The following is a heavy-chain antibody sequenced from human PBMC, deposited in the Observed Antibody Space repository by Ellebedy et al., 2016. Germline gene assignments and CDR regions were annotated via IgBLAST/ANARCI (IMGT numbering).Heavy chain of an antibody. D-gene: IGHD1/OR15-1a*01. CDR1: GFTVTTAY. J-gene: IGHJ4*02. V-gene: IGHV3-53*01. Sequence: GESLKISCAGSGFTVTTAYMSWVRQAPGKGLERVSVIYDNYKTYYVDSVRGRFTISRDDSKNTVTLQMKSLRVDDTAVYYCAREPTSNSDWGQGTLVTVSS. CDR2: IYDNYKT. CDR3: AREPTSNSD.